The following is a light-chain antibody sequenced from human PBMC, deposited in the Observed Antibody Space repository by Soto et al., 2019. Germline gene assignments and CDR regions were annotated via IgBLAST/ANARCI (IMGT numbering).Light chain of an antibody. CDR3: TSYTRSSTYV. CDR1: SSEIGAYNY. V-gene: IGLV2-14*01. CDR2: DVN. J-gene: IGLJ1*01. Sequence: QSVLTQPASVSGSPGQSITISCTGTSSEIGAYNYVSWYQQHPGKAPKLMIYDVNNRPSGVSNRFSGSKSGNTASLTISGLQAEDEADYFCTSYTRSSTYVFGTGTKVTVL.